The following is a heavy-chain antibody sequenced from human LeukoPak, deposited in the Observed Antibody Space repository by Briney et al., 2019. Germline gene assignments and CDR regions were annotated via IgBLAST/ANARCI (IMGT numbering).Heavy chain of an antibody. D-gene: IGHD3-22*01. CDR3: ARGGDSSGYYYGVRARRYAFDI. CDR1: GGSISSSY. CDR2: IYYSGST. Sequence: PSQTLSLTCTVAGGSISSSYWSWIRQPPGKGLEWIGYIYYSGSTNYNPSLKSRVTISVDTSKNQFSLKLSSVTAADTAVYYCARGGDSSGYYYGVRARRYAFDIWGQGTMVTVSS. V-gene: IGHV4-59*01. J-gene: IGHJ3*02.